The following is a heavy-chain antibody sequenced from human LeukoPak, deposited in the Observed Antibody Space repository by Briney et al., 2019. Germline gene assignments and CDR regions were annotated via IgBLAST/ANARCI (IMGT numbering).Heavy chain of an antibody. Sequence: GGSLRLSCIGSGLTFSGFELNWVRQAPGKGLEWVAYNRHDGSLKTYADSMRGRFTISRDDAKNSLYLQMDSLRVEDTATYYCARRFRDWGRGILVTVSS. CDR3: ARRFRD. CDR1: GLTFSGFE. V-gene: IGHV3-48*03. J-gene: IGHJ4*02. CDR2: NRHDGSLK.